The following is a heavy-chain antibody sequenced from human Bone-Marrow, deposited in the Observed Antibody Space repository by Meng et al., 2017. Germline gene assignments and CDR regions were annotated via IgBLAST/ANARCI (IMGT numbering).Heavy chain of an antibody. CDR2: INHSGST. V-gene: IGHV4-34*01. Sequence: RWGQGGVEPSESLALICAVYGGSVSGYYWSGISQPPGKGLEWIGEINHSGSTNYNPSLKSRVTISVDTSKNQFSLKLSSVTAADTAVYYCARGPPDCSSTSCYALDAFDIWGQGTMVTVSS. D-gene: IGHD2-2*01. CDR3: ARGPPDCSSTSCYALDAFDI. J-gene: IGHJ3*02. CDR1: GGSVSGYY.